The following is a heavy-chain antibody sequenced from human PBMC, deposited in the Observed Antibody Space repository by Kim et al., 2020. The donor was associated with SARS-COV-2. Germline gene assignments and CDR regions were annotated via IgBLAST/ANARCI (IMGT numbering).Heavy chain of an antibody. J-gene: IGHJ3*02. CDR3: ARGGSSSWYDAFDI. V-gene: IGHV4-59*13. CDR2: IYYSGST. D-gene: IGHD6-13*01. CDR1: GGSISSYY. Sequence: SETLSLTCTVSGGSISSYYWSWIRQPPGKGLEWIGYIYYSGSTNYNPSLKSRVTISVDTSKNQFSLKLSSVTAADPAVYYCARGGSSSWYDAFDIWCQGT.